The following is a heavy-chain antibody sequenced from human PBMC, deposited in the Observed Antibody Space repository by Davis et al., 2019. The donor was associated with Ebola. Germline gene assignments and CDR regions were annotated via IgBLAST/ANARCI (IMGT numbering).Heavy chain of an antibody. CDR1: GYTFTSYG. CDR3: ARGGLIAAAGSTFDY. Sequence: ASVKVSCKASGYTFTSYGISWVRQAPGPGLEWMGWISAYNGNTNYAQKLQGRVTMTTDTSTSTAYMELRSLRSDDTAVYYCARGGLIAAAGSTFDYWGQGTLVTVSS. CDR2: ISAYNGNT. V-gene: IGHV1-18*01. J-gene: IGHJ4*02. D-gene: IGHD6-13*01.